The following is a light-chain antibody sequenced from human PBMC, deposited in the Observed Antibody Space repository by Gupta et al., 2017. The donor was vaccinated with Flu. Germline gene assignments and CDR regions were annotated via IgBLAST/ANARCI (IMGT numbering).Light chain of an antibody. Sequence: GGKVTITCQASQNIKNYLDWYQQKPGKPPMLLIYDASTLETGVPSRFSGSGSGTDFTLTINSLQPEDIAVYYCQQCYESPYTFGQGTKLEVK. V-gene: IGKV1-33*01. CDR2: DAS. CDR1: QNIKNY. CDR3: QQCYESPYT. J-gene: IGKJ2*01.